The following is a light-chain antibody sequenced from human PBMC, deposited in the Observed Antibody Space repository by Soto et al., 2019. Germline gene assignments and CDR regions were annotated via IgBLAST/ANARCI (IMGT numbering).Light chain of an antibody. CDR3: QQYNNWPLT. V-gene: IGKV3-15*01. CDR1: QSVNRN. Sequence: EIVMTQSPATLSVSPGERATLSCRASQSVNRNLAWYQQKPGQTPRLLIYDASSRATGIPARSSGSGSGTDFTLTISSLQSEDFGVYYCQQYNNWPLTFGGGTNVEIK. CDR2: DAS. J-gene: IGKJ4*01.